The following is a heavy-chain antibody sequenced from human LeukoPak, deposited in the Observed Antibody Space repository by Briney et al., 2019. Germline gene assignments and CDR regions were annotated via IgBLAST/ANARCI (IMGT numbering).Heavy chain of an antibody. J-gene: IGHJ4*02. CDR1: GYTFATYF. Sequence: VASVKVSCKTSGYTFATYFMHWVRQAPGQGLEWMGYIKPNSGITNYAQKFRGRVTMTWDTSIGTAYIELSGLTSDDTAIYYCARPTYCGSDCYFNFDYWGQGTLVTVSS. D-gene: IGHD2-21*02. CDR3: ARPTYCGSDCYFNFDY. CDR2: IKPNSGIT. V-gene: IGHV1-2*02.